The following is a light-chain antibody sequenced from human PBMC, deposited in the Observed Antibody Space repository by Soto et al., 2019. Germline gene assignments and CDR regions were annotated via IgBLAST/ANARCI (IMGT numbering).Light chain of an antibody. Sequence: IQMTQSPSSLSASLGDRVTITCQASQDINNYVNWYQQKPGKAPKLLIFDASTLKTGVPSRLSGSGSGTDFSFTISSLQPEDTATYYCQQSNDLVSFGQGTRLEIK. CDR2: DAS. CDR3: QQSNDLVS. V-gene: IGKV1-33*01. J-gene: IGKJ5*01. CDR1: QDINNY.